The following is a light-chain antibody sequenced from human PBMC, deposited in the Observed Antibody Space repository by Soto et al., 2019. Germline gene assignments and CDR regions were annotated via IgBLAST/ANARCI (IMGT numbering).Light chain of an antibody. J-gene: IGKJ5*01. V-gene: IGKV1-12*01. CDR2: AAS. Sequence: DIQMTQSPSSLSASVGDRVTITCRASQGISRSLAWYQQKPGEAPKLLIYAASTLQSGVPSRFSGILSGTDFTLTIISLQPEDFATYFCQQANSFPTFGQGTRLEIK. CDR1: QGISRS. CDR3: QQANSFPT.